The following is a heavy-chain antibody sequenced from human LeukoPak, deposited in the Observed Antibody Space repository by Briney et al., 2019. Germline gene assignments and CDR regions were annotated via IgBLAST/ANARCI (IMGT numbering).Heavy chain of an antibody. Sequence: GGSLRLSCAGSGFTLSSYWMSWVRQAPRKGLEWVANIKQDGSEKYYVDSVKGRFTISRDNAKNSAYLQMNSLRAEDTAVYYCARDQAVVAAVELDCWGQGTLVTVSS. CDR2: IKQDGSEK. D-gene: IGHD2-2*01. CDR3: ARDQAVVAAVELDC. V-gene: IGHV3-7*01. CDR1: GFTLSSYW. J-gene: IGHJ4*02.